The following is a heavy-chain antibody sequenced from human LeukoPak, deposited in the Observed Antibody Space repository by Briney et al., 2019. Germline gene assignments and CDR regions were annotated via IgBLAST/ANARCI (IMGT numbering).Heavy chain of an antibody. CDR3: ARDHDYGEKKY. Sequence: ASVKVSCKASGHTFTGYYMHWVRQAPGQGLEWMGWINPNSGGTNYAQKFQGRVTMTRDASICTAYMELSRLRSDDTAVYYCARDHDYGEKKYWGQGTLVTVSS. J-gene: IGHJ4*02. CDR2: INPNSGGT. CDR1: GHTFTGYY. D-gene: IGHD4-17*01. V-gene: IGHV1-2*02.